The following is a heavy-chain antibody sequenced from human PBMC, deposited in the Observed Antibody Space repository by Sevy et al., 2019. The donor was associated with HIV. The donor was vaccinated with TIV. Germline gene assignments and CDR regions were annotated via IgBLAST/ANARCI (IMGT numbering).Heavy chain of an antibody. CDR1: GFAFYDYS. D-gene: IGHD2-8*01. J-gene: IGHJ4*02. V-gene: IGHV3-23*01. CDR3: AREGCTRPHDY. Sequence: QPGGSLRLSCAASGFAFYDYSMSWIRQAPGKGLEWVATLSFGCGKINYADSVKGRFTISRDNSKNSFYLQMDNLRVEDTALYYCAREGCTRPHDYWGQGTRVTVSS. CDR2: LSFGCGKI.